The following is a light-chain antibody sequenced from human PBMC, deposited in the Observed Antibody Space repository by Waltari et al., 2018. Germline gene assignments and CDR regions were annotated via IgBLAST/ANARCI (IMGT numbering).Light chain of an antibody. CDR1: GSDIGGFNY. CDR2: GVS. Sequence: QSALTQPASVSGSPGQSLTISCSGTGSDIGGFNYVSWYQQRPGKAPKLLIYGVSQRPSGVSDRFSGSKSGNRASLTISGLQAEDDSDYYCCSYTTTTTWVFGGGTKLTVL. J-gene: IGLJ3*02. CDR3: CSYTTTTTWV. V-gene: IGLV2-14*03.